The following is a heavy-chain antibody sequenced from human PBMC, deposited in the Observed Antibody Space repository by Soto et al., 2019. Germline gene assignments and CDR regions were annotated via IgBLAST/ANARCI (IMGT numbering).Heavy chain of an antibody. CDR3: AHIANRDFWRGRKWYYFDY. Sequence: SVPTLVNPTQTVTLTCTFSGFSLSTSGVGVGWIRQPPGKALEWLALIYWNDDKRYSPSLKSRLTITKDTSKNQVVLTMTNMDPVDTATYYCAHIANRDFWRGRKWYYFDYWGQGTLVTVSS. V-gene: IGHV2-5*01. J-gene: IGHJ4*02. CDR1: GFSLSTSGVG. D-gene: IGHD3-3*01. CDR2: IYWNDDK.